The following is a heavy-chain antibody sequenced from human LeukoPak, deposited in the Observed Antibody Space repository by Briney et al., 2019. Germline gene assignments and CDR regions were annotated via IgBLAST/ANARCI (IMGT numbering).Heavy chain of an antibody. CDR1: GFTFSSYW. D-gene: IGHD1-26*01. CDR3: ASREPSKSGSYNY. Sequence: PGGSLRLSCAASGFTFSSYWMHWVRQAPGKGLVWVSRINSDGSSTSYADSVKGRFTISRDNAKNTLYLQMNSLRAEDTAVYYCASREPSKSGSYNYWGQGILVTVSS. V-gene: IGHV3-74*01. CDR2: INSDGSST. J-gene: IGHJ4*02.